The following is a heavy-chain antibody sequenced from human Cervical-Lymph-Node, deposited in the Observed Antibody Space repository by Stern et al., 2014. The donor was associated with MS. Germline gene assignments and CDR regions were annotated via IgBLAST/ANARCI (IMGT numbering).Heavy chain of an antibody. CDR2: IWNDGSNK. CDR3: ARDFTGFDY. CDR1: GFTFSTYA. Sequence: VQLVQSGGGVVQPGGSLRLSCAASGFTFSTYAMHWVRQAPGKGLEWVAVIWNDGSNKYYADSVKGRFTISRDNSKNTVFLQMNSLRAEDTAVYYCARDFTGFDYWGQGTLVTVSS. V-gene: IGHV3-33*01. D-gene: IGHD4-11*01. J-gene: IGHJ4*02.